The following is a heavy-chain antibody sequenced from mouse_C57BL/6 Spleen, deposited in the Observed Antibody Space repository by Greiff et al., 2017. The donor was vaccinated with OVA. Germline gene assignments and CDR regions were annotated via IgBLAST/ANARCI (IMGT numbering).Heavy chain of an antibody. CDR1: GYTFTSYW. D-gene: IGHD2-5*01. CDR2: IYPGSGST. Sequence: QVQLQQPGAELVKPGASVKMSCKASGYTFTSYWITWVKQRPGQGLEWIGDIYPGSGSTNYNEKFKSKATLTVDTSSSTAYMQLSSLTSEDSAVYYCARHYSNYGNFDYWGQGTTLTVSS. V-gene: IGHV1-55*01. CDR3: ARHYSNYGNFDY. J-gene: IGHJ2*01.